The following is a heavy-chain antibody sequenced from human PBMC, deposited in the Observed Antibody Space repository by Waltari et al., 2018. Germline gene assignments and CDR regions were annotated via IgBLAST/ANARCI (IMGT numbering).Heavy chain of an antibody. CDR1: GFTFSSYA. D-gene: IGHD5-18*01. V-gene: IGHV3-23*04. Sequence: EVQLVESGGGLVQPGGSLRLSCAASGFTFSSYAMSWVRQATGKGLEWVSAISGSGGSTYYADSVKGRFTISRDNSKNTLYLQMNSLRAEDTAVYYCAKDRVGVDTAMVGFDYWGQGTLVTVSS. J-gene: IGHJ4*02. CDR2: ISGSGGST. CDR3: AKDRVGVDTAMVGFDY.